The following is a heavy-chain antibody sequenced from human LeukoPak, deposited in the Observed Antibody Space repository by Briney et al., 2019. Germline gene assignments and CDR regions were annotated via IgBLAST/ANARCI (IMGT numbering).Heavy chain of an antibody. CDR2: ISSSGSTI. D-gene: IGHD4-23*01. CDR3: ARAERPHDYGGNGDY. J-gene: IGHJ4*02. V-gene: IGHV3-48*03. CDR1: GFTFSSYE. Sequence: GGSLRLSCAASGFTFSSYEMNWVRQAPGKGLEWVSYISSSGSTIYYADSVKGRFTISRDNAKNSLYLQMNSLRAEDTAVYYCARAERPHDYGGNGDYWGQGTPVTVSS.